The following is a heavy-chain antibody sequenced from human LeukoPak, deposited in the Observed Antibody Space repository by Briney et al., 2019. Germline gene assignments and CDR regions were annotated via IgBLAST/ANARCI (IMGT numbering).Heavy chain of an antibody. J-gene: IGHJ5*02. Sequence: PGGSLRLSCATSGFTFNDYAMHWVRQAPGKGLEWVSLITWDGGSTYYADSVKGRFTISRDNSKTSLYLQMNSLRAEDTALYYCAKDMGAFGELLRSWGQGTLVTVSS. CDR2: ITWDGGST. CDR3: AKDMGAFGELLRS. V-gene: IGHV3-43D*03. D-gene: IGHD1-26*01. CDR1: GFTFNDYA.